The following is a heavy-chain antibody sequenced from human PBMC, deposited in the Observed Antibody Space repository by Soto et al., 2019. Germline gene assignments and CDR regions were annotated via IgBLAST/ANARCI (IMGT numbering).Heavy chain of an antibody. D-gene: IGHD2-15*01. CDR3: ARGVARYCSGGSCTTGFDY. V-gene: IGHV3-13*01. CDR2: IGTAGDT. J-gene: IGHJ4*02. CDR1: GFTFSSYD. Sequence: EVQLVESGGGLVQPGGSLRLSCAASGFTFSSYDMHWVRQATGKGLEWVSAIGTAGDTYYPGSVKGRFTISRENAKNSLYLQMNSLRAGDTAVYYCARGVARYCSGGSCTTGFDYWGRGTLVTVSS.